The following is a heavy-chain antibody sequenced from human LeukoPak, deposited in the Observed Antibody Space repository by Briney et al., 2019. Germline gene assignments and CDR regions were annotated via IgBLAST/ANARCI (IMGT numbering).Heavy chain of an antibody. CDR2: ISYDGSNE. V-gene: IGHV3-30*03. Sequence: AGGSLRLSCAASGFTFSSYGMHWVRQAPGKGLEWVAVISYDGSNEYYADSVKGRFTISRDNAKNSLYLQMNSLRAEDTAVYYCARGRGNPLDYWGQGTLVTVSS. CDR1: GFTFSSYG. CDR3: ARGRGNPLDY. D-gene: IGHD1-14*01. J-gene: IGHJ4*02.